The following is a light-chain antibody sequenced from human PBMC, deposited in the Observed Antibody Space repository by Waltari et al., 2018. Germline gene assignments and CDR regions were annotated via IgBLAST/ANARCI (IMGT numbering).Light chain of an antibody. J-gene: IGKJ5*01. CDR3: QQYANLPIT. V-gene: IGKV1-33*01. CDR1: QDTNKY. Sequence: DTQMTQSTSSLSASVGDRVTITCQTSQDTNKYLNWYPQKSGKAPKLLIYEASLLETGVPSRFSGRGSGTDFTLTISSLQPEDFATYFCQQYANLPITFGQGTRL. CDR2: EAS.